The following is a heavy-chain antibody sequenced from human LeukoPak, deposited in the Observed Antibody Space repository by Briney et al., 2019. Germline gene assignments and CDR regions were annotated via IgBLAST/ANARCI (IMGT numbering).Heavy chain of an antibody. CDR1: GYTFTGYY. D-gene: IGHD2-15*01. V-gene: IGHV1-69*13. CDR2: IIPIFGTA. CDR3: ASDSCSGGSCLDY. Sequence: SVKVSCKASGYTFTGYYMHWVRQAPGQGLEWMGGIIPIFGTANYAQKFQGRVTITADESTSTAYMELSSLRSEDTAVYYCASDSCSGGSCLDYWGQGTLVTVSS. J-gene: IGHJ4*02.